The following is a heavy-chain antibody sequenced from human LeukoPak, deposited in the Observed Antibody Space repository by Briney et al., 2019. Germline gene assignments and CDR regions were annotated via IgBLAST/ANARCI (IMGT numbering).Heavy chain of an antibody. CDR1: GFTFSDYY. Sequence: GGSLRLSCAASGFTFSDYYMSWIRQAPGKGLEWVSYISSSGSTIYYADSVKGRFTISRDNSKNTLYLQMNSLRAEDTAVYYCAKSLRRIVGAPVYMDAWGKGTTVTVSS. V-gene: IGHV3-11*04. CDR2: ISSSGSTI. J-gene: IGHJ6*03. CDR3: AKSLRRIVGAPVYMDA. D-gene: IGHD1-26*01.